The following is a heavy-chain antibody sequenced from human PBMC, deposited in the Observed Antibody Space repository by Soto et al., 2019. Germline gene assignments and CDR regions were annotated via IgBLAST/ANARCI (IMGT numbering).Heavy chain of an antibody. CDR3: AREAVVVPAAKLYYYYGMDV. Sequence: SVKVSCKASGGTFSSYAISWVRQAPGQGLEWMGGIIPIFGTANYAQKFQGRVTITADESTSTAYMELSSLRSEDTAVYYCAREAVVVPAAKLYYYYGMDVWGQGTTVTVSS. D-gene: IGHD2-2*01. CDR2: IIPIFGTA. V-gene: IGHV1-69*13. CDR1: GGTFSSYA. J-gene: IGHJ6*02.